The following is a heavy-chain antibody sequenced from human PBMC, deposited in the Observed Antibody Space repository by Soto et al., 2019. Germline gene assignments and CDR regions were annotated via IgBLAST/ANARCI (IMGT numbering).Heavy chain of an antibody. Sequence: EVELLQSGGGLVQPGGSLRLSCVDSGLSFSIYAFNWVRQAPGKGLEWVSTMGTPDQTYYTDSVKGRFTISRDVSRSTLDRHMSSVRAEVTAMYYGARDGINGNGMFDWFDPWGHGTLVTVSS. V-gene: IGHV3-23*01. CDR3: ARDGINGNGMFDWFDP. D-gene: IGHD2-8*01. CDR1: GLSFSIYA. J-gene: IGHJ5*02. CDR2: MGTPDQT.